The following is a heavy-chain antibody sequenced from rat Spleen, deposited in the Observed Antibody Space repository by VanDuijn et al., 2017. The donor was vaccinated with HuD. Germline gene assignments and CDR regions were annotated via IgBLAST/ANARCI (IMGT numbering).Heavy chain of an antibody. CDR2: ISTGGGNT. D-gene: IGHD4-3*01. Sequence: EVQLVESGGGFVQPGRSLKLSCAASGFTFSDYNMAWVRQAPKKGLEWVASISTGGGNTYYRDSVKGRFTISRDNAENIVYLQMNSLRSEDTATYYCARHNSGYGVMDAWGQGASVTVSS. V-gene: IGHV5-25*01. CDR1: GFTFSDYN. CDR3: ARHNSGYGVMDA. J-gene: IGHJ4*01.